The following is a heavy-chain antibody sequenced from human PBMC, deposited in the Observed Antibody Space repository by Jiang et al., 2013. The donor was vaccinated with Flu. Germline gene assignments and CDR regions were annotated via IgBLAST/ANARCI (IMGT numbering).Heavy chain of an antibody. V-gene: IGHV7-4-1*02. CDR2: INTNTGNP. Sequence: KVSCKASGYTFTSYAMNWVRQAPGQGLEWMGWINTNTGNPTYAQGFTGRFVFSLDTSVSTAYLQISSLKAEDTAVYYCARVIIAAAGTSYYYYGMDVWGQGTTVTVSS. J-gene: IGHJ6*02. CDR3: ARVIIAAAGTSYYYYGMDV. CDR1: GYTFTSYA. D-gene: IGHD6-13*01.